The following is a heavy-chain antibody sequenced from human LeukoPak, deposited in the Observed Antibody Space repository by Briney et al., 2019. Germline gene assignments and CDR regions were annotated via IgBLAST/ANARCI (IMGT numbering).Heavy chain of an antibody. CDR1: GFTFSSYA. CDR2: ISSSGSTI. V-gene: IGHV3-48*04. CDR3: ASNYDSSGYH. J-gene: IGHJ4*02. Sequence: GGSLRLSCAASGFTFSSYAMSWVRQAPGKGLEWVSYISSSGSTIYYADSVKGRFTISRDNAKNSLYLQMNSLRAEDTAVYYCASNYDSSGYHWGQGTLVTVSS. D-gene: IGHD3-22*01.